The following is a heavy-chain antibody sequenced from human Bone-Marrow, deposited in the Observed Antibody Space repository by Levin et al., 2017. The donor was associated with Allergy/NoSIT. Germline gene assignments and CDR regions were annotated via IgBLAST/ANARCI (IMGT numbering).Heavy chain of an antibody. CDR2: IYYSGST. CDR1: GGSISSYY. V-gene: IGHV4-59*08. CDR3: ARGYSGSYGRFDP. D-gene: IGHD1-26*01. Sequence: PSQTLSLTCTVSGGSISSYYWSWIRQPPGKGLEWIGYIYYSGSTNYNPSLMSRVTISVDTSKNQFSLKLSSVTAADTAVYYCARGYSGSYGRFDPWGQGTLVTVSS. J-gene: IGHJ5*02.